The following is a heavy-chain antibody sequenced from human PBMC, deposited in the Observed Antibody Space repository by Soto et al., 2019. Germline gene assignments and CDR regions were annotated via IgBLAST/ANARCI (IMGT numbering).Heavy chain of an antibody. J-gene: IGHJ4*02. CDR2: ISGSRGST. Sequence: GGSMRLSCAASGFTFRNYAVSWVRQAPGKGLEWVSAISGSRGSTYYADSVKGRFTISRDNSKNTLYLQMNSLRAEDTAIYYCAKESSPPYWGQGALVTVSS. V-gene: IGHV3-23*01. CDR1: GFTFRNYA. D-gene: IGHD3-10*01. CDR3: AKESSPPY.